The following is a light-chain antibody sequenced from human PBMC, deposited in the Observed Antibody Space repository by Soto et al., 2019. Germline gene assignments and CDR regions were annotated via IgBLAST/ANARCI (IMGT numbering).Light chain of an antibody. CDR2: DVS. CDR3: QQYNSYPWA. Sequence: DIQMTQSPSTLSAPVGDRVTITCRASQSISGWLAWYQQKPGKAPKLLIYDVSSLESGVPSRFSGSGSGTEFTLAISSLRPDDFATYYCQQYNSYPWAFGQGTKVDIK. V-gene: IGKV1-5*01. J-gene: IGKJ1*01. CDR1: QSISGW.